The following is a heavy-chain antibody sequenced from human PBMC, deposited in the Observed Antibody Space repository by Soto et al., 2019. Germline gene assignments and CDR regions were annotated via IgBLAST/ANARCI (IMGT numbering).Heavy chain of an antibody. CDR3: ARSGSYYAFDI. Sequence: SETLSLTCTVPGGSISSYYWSWIRQPPGKGLEWIGYIYYSGSTNYNPSLKSRVTISVDTSKNQFSLKLSSVTAADTAVYYCARSGSYYAFDIWGQGTMVTVSS. V-gene: IGHV4-59*01. D-gene: IGHD1-26*01. CDR1: GGSISSYY. J-gene: IGHJ3*02. CDR2: IYYSGST.